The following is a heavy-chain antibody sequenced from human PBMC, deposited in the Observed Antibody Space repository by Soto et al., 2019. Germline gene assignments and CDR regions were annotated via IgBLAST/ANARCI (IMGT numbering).Heavy chain of an antibody. CDR1: GGSFSGYY. J-gene: IGHJ4*02. V-gene: IGHV4-34*01. CDR2: INHSGST. Sequence: SETLSLTCAVYGGSFSGYYWSWIRQPPGKGLEWIGEINHSGSTNYNPSLKSRVTISVETSKNQFSLKLGSVTAADTAVDYCARGPKPGPGDSSSWPQGAHFDYWGQGTLVTVSS. CDR3: ARGPKPGPGDSSSWPQGAHFDY. D-gene: IGHD6-13*01.